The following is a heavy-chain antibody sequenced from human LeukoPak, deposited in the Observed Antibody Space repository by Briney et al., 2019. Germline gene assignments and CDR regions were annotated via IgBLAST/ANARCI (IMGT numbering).Heavy chain of an antibody. J-gene: IGHJ4*02. V-gene: IGHV3-7*01. CDR1: GFTLSNFW. CDR2: IKQDGSEK. CDR3: ARARPLDY. Sequence: GGSLRLSCAASGFTLSNFWMSWVRQAPGKGLEWVANIKQDGSEKYYVDSVKGRFTISGDNAKNSLYLQMNSLRAEDTAVYYCARARPLDYWGQGTLVTVSS.